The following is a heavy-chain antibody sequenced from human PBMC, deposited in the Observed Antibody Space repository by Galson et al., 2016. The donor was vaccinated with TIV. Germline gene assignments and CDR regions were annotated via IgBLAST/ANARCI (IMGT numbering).Heavy chain of an antibody. CDR1: GDSVSSNSAA. CDR2: TFYRSKWYN. CDR3: ARATPSVFGIIMTLDS. J-gene: IGHJ4*02. V-gene: IGHV6-1*01. Sequence: CAISGDSVSSNSAAWNWLRQSPSRGLEWLGRTFYRSKWYNDYAPSVKSRITINPNTSKNQFSLQLNSVPLEDTAVYYCARATPSVFGIIMTLDSWGQGTLVTVSS. D-gene: IGHD3-16*01.